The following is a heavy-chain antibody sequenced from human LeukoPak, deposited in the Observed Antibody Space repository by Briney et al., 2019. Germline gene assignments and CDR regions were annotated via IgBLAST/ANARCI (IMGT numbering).Heavy chain of an antibody. CDR1: GGSISSYY. J-gene: IGHJ4*02. CDR3: ARMDSSGYYSPNFDY. CDR2: IYYSGST. D-gene: IGHD3-22*01. Sequence: SETLSLTCTVSGGSISSYYWSWIRQPPGKGLEWIGYIYYSGSTNYNPSLKSRVTISEDTSKNQFSLKLSSVTAADTAVYYCARMDSSGYYSPNFDYWGQGTLVTVSS. V-gene: IGHV4-59*08.